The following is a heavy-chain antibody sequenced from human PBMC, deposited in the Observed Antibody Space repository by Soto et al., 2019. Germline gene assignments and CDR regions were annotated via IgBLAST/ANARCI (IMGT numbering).Heavy chain of an antibody. CDR1: GYSFSSHA. V-gene: IGHV1-69*06. J-gene: IGHJ4*02. CDR2: TIPVFGTP. CDR3: ARGGALSTSWYWGDGLDS. Sequence: SVKVSCTASGYSFSSHAITWVRQAPGQGLEWMGGTIPVFGTPSYAQKFQGRVTISADKSTNTSYLELRSLRSEDTAVYYCARGGALSTSWYWGDGLDSWGQGTQVTVSS. D-gene: IGHD6-13*01.